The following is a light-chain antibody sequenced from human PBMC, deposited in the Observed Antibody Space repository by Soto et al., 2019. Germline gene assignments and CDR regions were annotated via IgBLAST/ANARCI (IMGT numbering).Light chain of an antibody. CDR2: GAS. Sequence: IVLTQSPGTLSLSPVERATLSCRASQSVSSSYLGWYQQKPGQAPRLLIYGASSRATGIPDRFSGSGSGTDFTLTINRLEPEDFAVYYCQQYGDLPWTCGQGNKGDIK. J-gene: IGKJ1*01. CDR1: QSVSSSY. CDR3: QQYGDLPWT. V-gene: IGKV3-20*01.